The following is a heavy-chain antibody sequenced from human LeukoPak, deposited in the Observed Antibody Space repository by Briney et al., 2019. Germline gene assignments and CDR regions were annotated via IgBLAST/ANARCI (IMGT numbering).Heavy chain of an antibody. Sequence: RGSLRLSCAASGFTFSSSAMSWVRQAPGKGLEWVSAISGSGGSTYYADSVKGRFTLSRDNSKNTLYLQMNSLRAEDTAVYYCAKGGYYDILTGYVDYWGQGTLVTVSS. J-gene: IGHJ4*02. V-gene: IGHV3-23*01. D-gene: IGHD3-9*01. CDR3: AKGGYYDILTGYVDY. CDR2: ISGSGGST. CDR1: GFTFSSSA.